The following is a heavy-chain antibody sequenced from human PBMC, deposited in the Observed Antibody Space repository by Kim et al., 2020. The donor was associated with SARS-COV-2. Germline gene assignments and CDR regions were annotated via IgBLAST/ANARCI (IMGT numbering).Heavy chain of an antibody. V-gene: IGHV4-31*03. Sequence: SETLSLTCTVPGGSISSGGYYWSWIRQHPGKGLEWIGYIYYSGSTYYNPSLKSRVTISVDTSKNQFSLKLSSVTAADTAVYYCARGNNYYYGSGSYFDYWGQGTLVTVSS. CDR3: ARGNNYYYGSGSYFDY. CDR2: IYYSGST. J-gene: IGHJ4*02. CDR1: GGSISSGGYY. D-gene: IGHD3-10*01.